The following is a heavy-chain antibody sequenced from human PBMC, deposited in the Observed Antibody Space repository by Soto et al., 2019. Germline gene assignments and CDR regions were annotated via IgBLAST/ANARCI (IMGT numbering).Heavy chain of an antibody. V-gene: IGHV3-23*01. CDR3: AKDRPNDDFWSGYRSKYYYGMDV. CDR1: GFTLSSYA. CDR2: ISGSGGST. J-gene: IGHJ6*02. D-gene: IGHD3-3*01. Sequence: GGSLRLSCAASGFTLSSYAMSWVRQAPGKGLEWVSAISGSGGSTYYADSVKGRFTISRDNSKNTLYLQMNSLRAEDTAVYYCAKDRPNDDFWSGYRSKYYYGMDVWGQGTTVTVSS.